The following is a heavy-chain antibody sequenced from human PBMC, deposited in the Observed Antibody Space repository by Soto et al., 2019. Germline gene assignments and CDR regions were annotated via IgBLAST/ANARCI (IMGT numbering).Heavy chain of an antibody. D-gene: IGHD5-12*01. V-gene: IGHV1-69*02. CDR1: GGTFSSYT. J-gene: IGHJ3*01. CDR3: AKSGSPNDAFDF. Sequence: SVKVSCKASGGTFSSYTISWVRQAPGQGLEWMGRIIPILGIANYAQKFQGRVTITADKSTSTAYMELSSLRSEDTAVYYCAKSGSPNDAFDFRGQGTMVTVSS. CDR2: IIPILGIA.